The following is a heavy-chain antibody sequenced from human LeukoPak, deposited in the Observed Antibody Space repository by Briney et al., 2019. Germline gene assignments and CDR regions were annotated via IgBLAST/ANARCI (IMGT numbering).Heavy chain of an antibody. CDR3: ARAPGYYYMDV. CDR1: GGSISSSSHY. V-gene: IGHV4-39*07. J-gene: IGHJ6*03. CDR2: MYYRGST. Sequence: SETLSLTCTVSGGSISSSSHYWGWIRQPPGKGLEWIGSMYYRGSTYHNPSLKSRVTISVDTSKNQFSLKLSSVTAADTAVYYCARAPGYYYMDVWGKGTTVTVSS.